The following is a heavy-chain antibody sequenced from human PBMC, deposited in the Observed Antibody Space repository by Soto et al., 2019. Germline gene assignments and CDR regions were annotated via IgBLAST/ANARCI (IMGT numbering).Heavy chain of an antibody. CDR2: IYPGDSDT. D-gene: IGHD2-2*02. CDR1: GYSFTTYW. V-gene: IGHV5-51*01. J-gene: IGHJ4*02. CDR3: ATGGYCSSTSCYNFFDY. Sequence: PGAPLKISCKGSGYSFTTYWIGWVRQMPGKGLEWMGIIYPGDSDTRYSPSFQGQVTISAAKSISTAYLQWSSLRASDTAMYYCATGGYCSSTSCYNFFDYWGQGTLVTVSS.